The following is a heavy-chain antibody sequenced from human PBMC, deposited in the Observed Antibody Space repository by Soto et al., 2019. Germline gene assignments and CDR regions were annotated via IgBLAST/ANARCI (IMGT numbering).Heavy chain of an antibody. Sequence: QVQLVESGGGVVQPGRSLRLSCAASGFTFSNYGMLWVRQAPGKGLEWVAFIIYDGSNKYYADSTKGRFTIFRDNSKNTLYLQVNSLRADDTAVYYCAKMVYGGNSMVRYFDLWGRGTLVTVSS. CDR3: AKMVYGGNSMVRYFDL. J-gene: IGHJ2*01. CDR1: GFTFSNYG. V-gene: IGHV3-30*18. D-gene: IGHD4-17*01. CDR2: IIYDGSNK.